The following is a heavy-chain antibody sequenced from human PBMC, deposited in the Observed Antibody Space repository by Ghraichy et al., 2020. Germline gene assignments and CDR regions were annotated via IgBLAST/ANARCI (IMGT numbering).Heavy chain of an antibody. CDR1: GFTFSSYA. D-gene: IGHD3-22*01. V-gene: IGHV3-23*01. CDR2: ISGSGGST. J-gene: IGHJ4*02. CDR3: AKVRGQWLSLYYFDY. Sequence: GESLNISCAASGFTFSSYAMSWVRQAPGKGLEWVSAISGSGGSTYYADSVKGRFTISRDNSKNTLYLQMNSLRAEDTAVYYCAKVRGQWLSLYYFDYWGQGTLVTVSS.